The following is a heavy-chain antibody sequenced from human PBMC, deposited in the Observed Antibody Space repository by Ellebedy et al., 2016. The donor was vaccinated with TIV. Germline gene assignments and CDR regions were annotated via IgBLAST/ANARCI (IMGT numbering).Heavy chain of an antibody. CDR3: AKDHSDCSGGSCYSWFDL. V-gene: IGHV3-23*01. CDR1: GFTFSSYA. CDR2: ISGSGGST. Sequence: GGSLRLXCAASGFTFSSYAMSWVRQAPGKGLEWVSAISGSGGSTYYADSVKGRFTISRDNSKNTLYLQMNSLRAEDTAVYYCAKDHSDCSGGSCYSWFDLWGRGTLVTVSS. J-gene: IGHJ2*01. D-gene: IGHD2-15*01.